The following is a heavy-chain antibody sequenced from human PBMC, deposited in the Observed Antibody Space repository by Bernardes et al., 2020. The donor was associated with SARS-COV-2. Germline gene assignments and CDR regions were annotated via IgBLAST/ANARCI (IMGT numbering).Heavy chain of an antibody. D-gene: IGHD5-18*01. V-gene: IGHV3-7*04. Sequence: GGSLRLSCAASGISFSNYWMSWVRQAPGKGLEWVANIKQDGSEKYYVDSVKGRFTISRDNAKNSLYLQMNSLRAEDTAVYYCARGYNFGYWFDYWGQGTLVTVSS. CDR3: ARGYNFGYWFDY. J-gene: IGHJ4*02. CDR1: GISFSNYW. CDR2: IKQDGSEK.